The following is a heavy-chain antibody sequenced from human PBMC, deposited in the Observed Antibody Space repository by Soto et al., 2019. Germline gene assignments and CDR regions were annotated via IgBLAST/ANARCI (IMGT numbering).Heavy chain of an antibody. Sequence: QIQLVQSGGGGVQPGRSLRLSCAASGFTLSSYGMHWVRQAPGKGLEWVAAISCDGSNKWYMDSLEGRFTVSRDNSESTVFLQVDSLRPEDTAMYFCAKDRAHLAVDAIEGGGGAFDAWGQGKMVTVSS. CDR1: GFTLSSYG. V-gene: IGHV3-30*05. CDR2: ISCDGSNK. D-gene: IGHD6-19*01. J-gene: IGHJ3*01. CDR3: AKDRAHLAVDAIEGGGGAFDA.